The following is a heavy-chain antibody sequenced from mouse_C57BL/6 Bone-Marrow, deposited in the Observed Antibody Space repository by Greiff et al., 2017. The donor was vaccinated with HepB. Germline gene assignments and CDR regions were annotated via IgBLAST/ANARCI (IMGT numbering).Heavy chain of an antibody. V-gene: IGHV5-9-1*02. CDR1: GFTFSSYA. J-gene: IGHJ3*01. CDR3: TRVAYYSNYVWFAY. D-gene: IGHD2-5*01. CDR2: ISSGGDYI. Sequence: DVKLVESGEGLVKPGGSLKLSCAASGFTFSSYAMSWVRQTQEKRLEWVAYISSGGDYIYYADTVKGRFPISRDNARNTLYLQMSSLKSEDTAMYYCTRVAYYSNYVWFAYWGQGTLVTVSA.